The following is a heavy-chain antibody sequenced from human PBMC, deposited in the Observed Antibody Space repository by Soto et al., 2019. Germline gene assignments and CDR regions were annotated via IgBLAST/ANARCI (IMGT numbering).Heavy chain of an antibody. Sequence: PSETLSLTCTVSGGSISSYYWSWIRQPPGKGLEWIGYIYYSGSTNYNPSLKSRVTISVDTSKNQFSLKLSSVTAADTAVYYCARVGLTAHDAFDIWGQGTMVTVSS. CDR3: ARVGLTAHDAFDI. CDR2: IYYSGST. D-gene: IGHD3-16*01. V-gene: IGHV4-59*01. CDR1: GGSISSYY. J-gene: IGHJ3*02.